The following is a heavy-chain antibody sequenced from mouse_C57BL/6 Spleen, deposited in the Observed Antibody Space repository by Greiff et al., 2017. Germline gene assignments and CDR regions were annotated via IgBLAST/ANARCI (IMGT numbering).Heavy chain of an antibody. D-gene: IGHD1-1*01. Sequence: VQLQQSGAELVRPGASVTLSCQASGYTFPDYEMHWVKQTPVHGLEWIGAIDPETGGTAYNQKFKGKAILTADKSSSTAYMELRSLTSEDSDVYYCTATVVDYWRQGATPPVSS. CDR2: IDPETGGT. CDR1: GYTFPDYE. J-gene: IGHJ2*01. V-gene: IGHV1-15*01. CDR3: TATVVDY.